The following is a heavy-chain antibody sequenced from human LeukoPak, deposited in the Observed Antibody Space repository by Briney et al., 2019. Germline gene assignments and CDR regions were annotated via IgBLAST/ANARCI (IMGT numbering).Heavy chain of an antibody. Sequence: ASVTVSCKASGYTFTSYDINWVRQATGQGLEWMGWMNPNSGNTGYAQKFQGRVTMTRNTSISTAYMELSSLRSEDTAVYYCARGRIPMDCSSTSCYFIDYGMDVWGQGTRVTVSS. CDR3: ARGRIPMDCSSTSCYFIDYGMDV. D-gene: IGHD2-2*01. V-gene: IGHV1-8*01. CDR2: MNPNSGNT. CDR1: GYTFTSYD. J-gene: IGHJ6*02.